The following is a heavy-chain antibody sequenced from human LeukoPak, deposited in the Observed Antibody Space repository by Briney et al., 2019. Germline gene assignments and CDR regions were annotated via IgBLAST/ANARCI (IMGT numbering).Heavy chain of an antibody. J-gene: IGHJ4*02. V-gene: IGHV3-23*01. CDR3: ANYYHDDTGHLNHFDS. Sequence: PGGSLRLSCAASGFTFSSYAMTWVRQAPGKGLEWISGISGSGDVTYYADSVKGRFTLSRDNSRDTLYLQMNSLRVEDTGLYYCANYYHDDTGHLNHFDSWGRGTLVTVSS. CDR2: ISGSGDVT. CDR1: GFTFSSYA. D-gene: IGHD3-22*01.